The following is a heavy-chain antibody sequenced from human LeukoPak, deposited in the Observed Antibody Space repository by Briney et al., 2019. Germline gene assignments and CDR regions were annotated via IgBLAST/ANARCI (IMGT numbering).Heavy chain of an antibody. CDR1: GYTFTSYG. J-gene: IGHJ6*03. CDR2: ISAYNGNT. CDR3: ARVIPHQLPPSQEVYYYMDV. D-gene: IGHD2-2*01. Sequence: ASVKVSCKASGYTFTSYGISWVRQAPGQGLEWMGWISAYNGNTNYAQKLQGRVTMTTDTSTSTAYMELRSLRSDDTAVYYCARVIPHQLPPSQEVYYYMDVWGKGTTVTVSS. V-gene: IGHV1-18*01.